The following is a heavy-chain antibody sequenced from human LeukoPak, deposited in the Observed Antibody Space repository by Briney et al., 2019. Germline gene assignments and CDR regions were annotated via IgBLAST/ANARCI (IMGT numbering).Heavy chain of an antibody. V-gene: IGHV3-7*01. D-gene: IGHD3-22*01. Sequence: GGSLRLSCAASGFTFSSYWMSWVRQAPGKGLEWVAKIKQDGSEKYYVDSVKGRFTISRDNAKNSLYLQMNSLRAEDTAVYYCAAGYYYDSSGFLDYWGQGTLVTVSS. CDR2: IKQDGSEK. CDR1: GFTFSSYW. J-gene: IGHJ4*02. CDR3: AAGYYYDSSGFLDY.